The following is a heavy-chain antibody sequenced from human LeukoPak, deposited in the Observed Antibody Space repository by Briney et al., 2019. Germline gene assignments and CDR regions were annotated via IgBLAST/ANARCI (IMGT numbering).Heavy chain of an antibody. V-gene: IGHV4-34*01. D-gene: IGHD3-3*01. Sequence: SETLSLTCAVYGGSFSGYYWSWIRQPPGKGLEWIGEINHSGSTNYNPSLKSRVTVSVDTSKNQFSLKLSSVTAADTAVYYCARRVYDFWSGYYFDLIWGQGTMVTVSS. J-gene: IGHJ3*02. CDR3: ARRVYDFWSGYYFDLI. CDR1: GGSFSGYY. CDR2: INHSGST.